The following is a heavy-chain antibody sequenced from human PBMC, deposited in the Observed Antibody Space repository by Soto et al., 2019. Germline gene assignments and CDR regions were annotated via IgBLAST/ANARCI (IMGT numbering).Heavy chain of an antibody. D-gene: IGHD5-18*01. CDR1: GTSVSNYY. CDR3: ARGGIQLSYAFDY. CDR2: IYTSGST. V-gene: IGHV4-4*07. Sequence: ETLSLTCSVSGTSVSNYYWSWIRQPAGKGLEHIGRIYTSGSTSYNPSLKSRVTMSMDTSQTQIYLNLTSVTAADTAVYYCARGGIQLSYAFDYWGQGIQVTVSS. J-gene: IGHJ4*02.